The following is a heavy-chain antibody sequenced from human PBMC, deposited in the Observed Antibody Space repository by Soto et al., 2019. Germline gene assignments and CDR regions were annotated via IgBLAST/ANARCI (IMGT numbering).Heavy chain of an antibody. J-gene: IGHJ4*02. Sequence: GGSLRLSCAASGLDVNYNFMSWVRQAPGQGLEWISVIYTGDSTYYADSVKGRFTISRDNSKNTLYLQMGGLRKNDTGVYYGARGTQTHSYPPDYWGQGSLGNVSP. CDR3: ARGTQTHSYPPDY. CDR2: IYTGDST. V-gene: IGHV3-53*01. CDR1: GLDVNYNF. D-gene: IGHD3-16*02.